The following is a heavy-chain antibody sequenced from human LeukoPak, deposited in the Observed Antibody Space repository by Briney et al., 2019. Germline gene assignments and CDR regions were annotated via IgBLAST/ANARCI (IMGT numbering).Heavy chain of an antibody. J-gene: IGHJ4*02. CDR2: IYPGDSDT. D-gene: IGHD3-9*01. CDR1: GYSFTSYW. CDR3: ARQLRYSDWLIDY. V-gene: IGHV5-51*01. Sequence: GESLKISCKGSGYSFTSYWIGWVRQMPGKGLEWMGIIYPGDSDTRYSPSFQGQVTISADKSITTAYLQWSSLKASDTAMYYCARQLRYSDWLIDYWGQGTLVTVSS.